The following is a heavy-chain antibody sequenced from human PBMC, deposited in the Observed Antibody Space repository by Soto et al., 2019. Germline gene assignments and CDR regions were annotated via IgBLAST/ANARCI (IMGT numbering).Heavy chain of an antibody. CDR3: ARGQVRFLNWFDP. CDR2: IYHSGST. Sequence: PSETLSLTCAVSGGSISSGGYSWSWIRQPPGKGLEWIGYIYHSGSTYYNPSLKSRVTISVDTSKNQFSLKLSSVTAADTAVYYCARGQVRFLNWFDPWGQGTLVTVSS. CDR1: GGSISSGGYS. V-gene: IGHV4-30-2*05. D-gene: IGHD3-3*01. J-gene: IGHJ5*02.